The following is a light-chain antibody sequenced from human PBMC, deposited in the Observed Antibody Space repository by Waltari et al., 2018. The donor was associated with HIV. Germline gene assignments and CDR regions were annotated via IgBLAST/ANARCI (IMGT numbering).Light chain of an antibody. V-gene: IGLV1-51*02. CDR1: RNNIGPYD. CDR3: STWDSSLSGVV. CDR2: GNS. J-gene: IGLJ2*01. Sequence: SPLTQEASVSGTVGQKVTLSCIGQRNNIGPYDVAWYQQISPGAPTTVIVGNSRPSGIPDRFSGSKSGTTASLTISGLQPDDEGDYYCSTWDSSLSGVVFGGGTKLTVL.